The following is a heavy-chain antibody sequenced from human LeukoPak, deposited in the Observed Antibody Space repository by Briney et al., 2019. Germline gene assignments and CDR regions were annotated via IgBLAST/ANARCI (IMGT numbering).Heavy chain of an antibody. J-gene: IGHJ4*02. V-gene: IGHV3-9*01. D-gene: IGHD3-10*01. CDR2: ISWNSGSI. Sequence: GGSLRLSCAASGFTLSTYGMNWVRQAPGKGLEWVSGISWNSGSIGYADSVKGRFTISRDNAKNSLYLQMNSLRAEDTALYYCAKARLWFGELSPPDYWGQGTLVTVSS. CDR1: GFTLSTYG. CDR3: AKARLWFGELSPPDY.